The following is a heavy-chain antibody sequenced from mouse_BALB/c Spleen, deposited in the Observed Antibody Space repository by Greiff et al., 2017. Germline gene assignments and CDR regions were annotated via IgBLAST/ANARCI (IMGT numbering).Heavy chain of an antibody. V-gene: IGHV1-4*01. Sequence: VQLQESGAELARPGASVKMSCKASGYTFTSYTMHWVKQRPGQGLEWIGYINPSSGYTNYNQKFKDKATLTADKSSSTAYMQLSSLTSEDSAVYYCARGLLRLSMDYWGQGTSVTVSS. CDR2: INPSSGYT. CDR1: GYTFTSYT. J-gene: IGHJ4*01. D-gene: IGHD1-2*01. CDR3: ARGLLRLSMDY.